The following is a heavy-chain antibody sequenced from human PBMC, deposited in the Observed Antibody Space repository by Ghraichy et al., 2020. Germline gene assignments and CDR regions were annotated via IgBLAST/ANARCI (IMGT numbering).Heavy chain of an antibody. J-gene: IGHJ4*02. Sequence: SETLSLTCTVSGGSISRYYWSWIRQPAGKGLEWIGRIYTSGSTNYNPSLKSRVTMSVDTSRNQFSLKLNSVTAADTAVYYCVRGATESFFNIYYFDQWGQGSLVTVSS. CDR3: VRGATESFFNIYYFDQ. V-gene: IGHV4-4*07. D-gene: IGHD3-3*02. CDR2: IYTSGST. CDR1: GGSISRYY.